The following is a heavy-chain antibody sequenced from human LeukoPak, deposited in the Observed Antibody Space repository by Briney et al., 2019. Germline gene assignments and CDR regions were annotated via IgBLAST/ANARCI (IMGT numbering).Heavy chain of an antibody. Sequence: PGGSLRLSCAASGFTVSSNYMSWVRQAPGKGLEWVSVISGSGGRTYYADSVKGRFTISRDNSKNTLYLQMNSLRAEDTAVYYCAGDSSGYPADYWGQGTLVTVSS. D-gene: IGHD3-22*01. CDR3: AGDSSGYPADY. CDR1: GFTVSSNY. V-gene: IGHV3-66*02. J-gene: IGHJ4*02. CDR2: ISGSGGRT.